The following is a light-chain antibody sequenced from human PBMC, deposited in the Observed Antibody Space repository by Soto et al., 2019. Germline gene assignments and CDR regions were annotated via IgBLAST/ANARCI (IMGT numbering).Light chain of an antibody. CDR2: DAS. CDR3: QQRSNGPPYT. Sequence: EIVLTQSPATLSLSPGERATLSCRASQSVSSYLAWYQQKPGQAPRLLIYDASNRATGIPARFSGSGSGTDFTLTISRLEPEDFAVYYCQQRSNGPPYTFGQGTKLEIK. CDR1: QSVSSY. J-gene: IGKJ2*01. V-gene: IGKV3-11*01.